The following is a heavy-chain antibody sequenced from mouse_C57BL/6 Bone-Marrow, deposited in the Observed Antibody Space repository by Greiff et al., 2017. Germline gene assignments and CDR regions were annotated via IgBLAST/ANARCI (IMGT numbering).Heavy chain of an antibody. D-gene: IGHD1-1*01. CDR2: IDPSDSET. CDR1: GYTFTSYW. Sequence: QVQLQQPGAELVRPGSSVKLSCKASGYTFTSYWMHWVKQRPIQGLEWIGNIDPSDSETHYNQKFKDKATLTVAKSSSTAYMQLSSLTSEDSAVYYCARPHYYGSSPYAMDDWGQGTSVTGSS. J-gene: IGHJ4*01. V-gene: IGHV1-52*01. CDR3: ARPHYYGSSPYAMDD.